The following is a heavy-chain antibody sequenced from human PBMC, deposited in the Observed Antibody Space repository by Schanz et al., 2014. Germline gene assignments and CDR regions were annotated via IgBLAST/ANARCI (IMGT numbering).Heavy chain of an antibody. Sequence: DVHLLESGGGLVQPGGSLRLSCVASEFTFSTDAMSWVRQAPGRGLEWVSSISSGGGSTYYADSVKGRFTISRDNSKNTLYLQMNSLRAEDTAVYYCAKGRFGELSAFDIWGQGTMVTVSS. CDR2: ISSGGGST. J-gene: IGHJ3*02. CDR3: AKGRFGELSAFDI. V-gene: IGHV3-23*01. CDR1: EFTFSTDA. D-gene: IGHD3-10*01.